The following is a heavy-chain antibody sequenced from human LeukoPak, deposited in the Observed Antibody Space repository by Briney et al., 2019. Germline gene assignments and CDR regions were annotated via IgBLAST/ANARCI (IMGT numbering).Heavy chain of an antibody. D-gene: IGHD6-13*01. J-gene: IGHJ4*02. Sequence: GSLRLSCAASGFTFNAYSMHWVRQAPGKGLEWIGSIYYSGSTYYNPSLKSRVSISVDTSKNQFSLNLTSVTAADTAVYFCARPGIAATGAFDCWGQGTLVTVSS. CDR2: IYYSGST. CDR1: GFTFNAYS. V-gene: IGHV4-38-2*01. CDR3: ARPGIAATGAFDC.